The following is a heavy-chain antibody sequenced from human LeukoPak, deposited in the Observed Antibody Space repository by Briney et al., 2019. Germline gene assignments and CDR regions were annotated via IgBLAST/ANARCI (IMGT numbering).Heavy chain of an antibody. J-gene: IGHJ5*02. CDR3: AKGPNWFDP. Sequence: GGSLRLSCAASGITVSRYWMSWVRQAPGGGLEWVANIKQDENEQDYVDSVRGRFTISRDNSKNTLYLQMNSLRAEDTALYYCAKGPNWFDPWGQGTLVTVSS. CDR1: GITVSRYW. V-gene: IGHV3-7*03. CDR2: IKQDENEQ.